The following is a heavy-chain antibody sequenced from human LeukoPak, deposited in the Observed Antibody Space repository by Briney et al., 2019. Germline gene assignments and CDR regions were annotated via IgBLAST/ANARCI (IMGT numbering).Heavy chain of an antibody. CDR3: AKYGPQDSGSSHFDY. Sequence: GGSLRLSCAASGFTFSSYAMSWVRQAPGKGLEWVSAIRDSGSSTHYADSVRGRFTTSRDNSKNTLFLQMNSLRAEDTAIYYCAKYGPQDSGSSHFDYWGQGALVTVSS. V-gene: IGHV3-23*01. CDR1: GFTFSSYA. D-gene: IGHD1-26*01. J-gene: IGHJ4*02. CDR2: IRDSGSST.